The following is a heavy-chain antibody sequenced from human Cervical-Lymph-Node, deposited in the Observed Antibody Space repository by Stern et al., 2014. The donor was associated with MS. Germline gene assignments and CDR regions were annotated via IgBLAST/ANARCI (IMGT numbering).Heavy chain of an antibody. CDR3: ASSTLTVAFDI. J-gene: IGHJ3*02. D-gene: IGHD4-11*01. CDR2: ISSDGSQE. CDR1: RFTFNSFG. Sequence: QVQLVESGGGAVQPGKSLRLSCAASRFTFNSFGMHWVRQAPGQGLEWVSVISSDGSQEYYADSVKGRFSMSRDNSKNTLSLQMNSLTLDDTAGYYCASSTLTVAFDIWGQGTLVSVSS. V-gene: IGHV3-30*03.